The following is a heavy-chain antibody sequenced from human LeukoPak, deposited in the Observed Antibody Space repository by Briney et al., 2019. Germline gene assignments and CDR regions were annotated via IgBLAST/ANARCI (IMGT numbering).Heavy chain of an antibody. CDR3: AKDPGYSYGTSFDY. V-gene: IGHV3-30*02. CDR2: IRYDGSNT. Sequence: PGRSLRLSCAASGFTFSTYGMHWVRQAPGKGLEWVAFIRYDGSNTYYADSVKGRFTISRDNSKNTLYLQMNSLRAEDTAVYYCAKDPGYSYGTSFDYWGQGTLVTVSS. D-gene: IGHD5-18*01. J-gene: IGHJ4*02. CDR1: GFTFSTYG.